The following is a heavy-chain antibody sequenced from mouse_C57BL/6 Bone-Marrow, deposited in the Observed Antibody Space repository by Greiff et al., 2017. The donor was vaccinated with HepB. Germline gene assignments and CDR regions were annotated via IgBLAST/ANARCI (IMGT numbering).Heavy chain of an antibody. CDR2: INYDGSST. J-gene: IGHJ4*01. D-gene: IGHD3-3*01. CDR1: GFTFSDYY. Sequence: DVHLVESEGGLVQPGSSMKLSCTASGFTFSDYYMAWVRQVPEKGLEWVANINYDGSSTYYLDSLKSRFIISRDNAKNILYLQMSSLKSEDTATYYCARVAGYYYAMDYWGQGTSVTVSS. CDR3: ARVAGYYYAMDY. V-gene: IGHV5-16*01.